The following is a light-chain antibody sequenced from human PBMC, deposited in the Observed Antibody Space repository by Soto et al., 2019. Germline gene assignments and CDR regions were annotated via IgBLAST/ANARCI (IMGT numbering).Light chain of an antibody. CDR1: SSDVGGSNY. J-gene: IGLJ2*01. CDR2: DVT. CDR3: SSYTSISPPHVI. V-gene: IGLV2-14*01. Sequence: QSALTQPASVSGSPGQSITISCTGTSSDVGGSNYVSWYQQHPGKAPKLMIYDVTNRPSGVSDRFSGSKSGNTASLTISGLQAEDEADYYCSSYTSISPPHVIFGGGTQLTVL.